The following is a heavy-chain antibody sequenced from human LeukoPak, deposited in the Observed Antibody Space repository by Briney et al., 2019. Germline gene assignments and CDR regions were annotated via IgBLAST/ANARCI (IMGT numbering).Heavy chain of an antibody. Sequence: GGSLRLSCAASGFTVSTNYMSWVRQAPGKGLEWVSLIYSGGSTYYADSVKGRFTISRDNSKNTLYLQMSSLRAEDTAVYYCAREGISRGNIDYWGQGTLVTVSS. D-gene: IGHD3-3*02. CDR1: GFTVSTNY. V-gene: IGHV3-53*01. J-gene: IGHJ4*02. CDR2: IYSGGST. CDR3: AREGISRGNIDY.